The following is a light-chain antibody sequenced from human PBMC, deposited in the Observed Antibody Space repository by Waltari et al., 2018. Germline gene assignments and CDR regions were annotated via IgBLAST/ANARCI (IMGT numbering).Light chain of an antibody. CDR3: QQYGTSPFS. Sequence: EIVLTQSPGTLSLSPGERVTLSCRAIQRISSTYLAWYQQKPGQAPRLLIYGASNRATGIPDRFSGSGSGTDFILTISRLEPEDFAVYYCQQYGTSPFSFGPGTKVDI. V-gene: IGKV3-20*01. CDR1: QRISSTY. CDR2: GAS. J-gene: IGKJ3*01.